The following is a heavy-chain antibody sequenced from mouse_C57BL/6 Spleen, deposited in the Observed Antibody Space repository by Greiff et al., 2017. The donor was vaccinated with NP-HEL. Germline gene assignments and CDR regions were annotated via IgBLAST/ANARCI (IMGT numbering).Heavy chain of an antibody. CDR3: ATYYGNYEWYFDV. V-gene: IGHV1-82*01. CDR1: GYAFSSSW. Sequence: QVQLKESGPELVKPGASVKISCKASGYAFSSSWMNWVKQRPGKGLEWIGRIYPGDGDTNYNGKFKGKATLTADKSSSTAYMQLSSLTSEDSAVYFCATYYGNYEWYFDVWGTGTTVTVSS. CDR2: IYPGDGDT. D-gene: IGHD2-10*01. J-gene: IGHJ1*03.